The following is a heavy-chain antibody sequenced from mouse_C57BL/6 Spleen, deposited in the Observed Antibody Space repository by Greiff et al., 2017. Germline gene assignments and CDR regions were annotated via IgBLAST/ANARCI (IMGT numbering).Heavy chain of an antibody. CDR1: GYSITSGYY. D-gene: IGHD1-1*01. Sequence: ESGPGLVKPSQSLSLTCSVTGYSITSGYYWNWIRQFPGNKLEWMGYISYDGSNNYNPSLKNRISITRDTSKNQFFLKLNSVTTEDTATYYCARAVYYYGPDVWGTGTTVTVSS. V-gene: IGHV3-6*01. CDR3: ARAVYYYGPDV. J-gene: IGHJ1*03. CDR2: ISYDGSN.